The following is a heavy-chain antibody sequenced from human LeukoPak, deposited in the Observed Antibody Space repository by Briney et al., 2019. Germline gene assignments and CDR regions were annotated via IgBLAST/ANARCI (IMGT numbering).Heavy chain of an antibody. CDR2: IRSKAYGGTT. J-gene: IGHJ6*02. Sequence: GRSLRLSCTASGFTFGDYAMSWVRQAPGKGLEWVGFIRSKAYGGTTEYAASVKGRFTISRDDSKSTAYLQMNSLKTEDTAVYYCTREEYQQYYYGMDVWGQGTTVTVSS. CDR3: TREEYQQYYYGMDV. D-gene: IGHD2-2*01. CDR1: GFTFGDYA. V-gene: IGHV3-49*04.